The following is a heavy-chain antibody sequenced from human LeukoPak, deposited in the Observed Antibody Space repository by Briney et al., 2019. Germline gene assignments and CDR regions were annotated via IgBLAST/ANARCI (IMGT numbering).Heavy chain of an antibody. CDR2: INPNSGGT. V-gene: IGHV1-2*06. J-gene: IGHJ4*02. CDR1: GGTFSSYA. CDR3: ASIDIVVVVAATPH. Sequence: ASVKVSCKASGGTFSSYAISWVRQAPGQGLEWMGRINPNSGGTNYAQKFQGRVTMTRDTSISTAYMELSRLRSDNTAVYYCASIDIVVVVAATPHWGQGTLVTVSS. D-gene: IGHD2-15*01.